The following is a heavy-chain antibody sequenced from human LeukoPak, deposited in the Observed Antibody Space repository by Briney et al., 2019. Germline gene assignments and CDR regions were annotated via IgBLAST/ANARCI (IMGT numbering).Heavy chain of an antibody. CDR2: IKQDGSEK. V-gene: IGHV3-7*03. Sequence: PGGSLRLSCAASGFTFSTYCMSWVRQAPGKGLEWVANIKQDGSEKYYVDSVKGRFIISRDNAKNSLYLQMNSLRAEDTAVYYCARMVHGGNFGYYYYYMDVWGKGTTVTISS. D-gene: IGHD4-23*01. J-gene: IGHJ6*03. CDR3: ARMVHGGNFGYYYYYMDV. CDR1: GFTFSTYC.